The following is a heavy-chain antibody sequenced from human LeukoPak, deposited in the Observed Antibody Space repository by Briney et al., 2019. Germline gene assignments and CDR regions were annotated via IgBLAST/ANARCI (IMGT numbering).Heavy chain of an antibody. CDR2: IKSKTDGGTT. Sequence: GGSLRLSCAASKFAFNNAWMSWFRQAPGKGLEWVGHIKSKTDGGTTDYAAPVQGRFTISRDDSKDRLYLQMNSLKTEDTAVYYCTAVPHDSAVWGQGTLVTVSS. CDR1: KFAFNNAW. CDR3: TAVPHDSAV. D-gene: IGHD3-22*01. V-gene: IGHV3-15*01. J-gene: IGHJ4*02.